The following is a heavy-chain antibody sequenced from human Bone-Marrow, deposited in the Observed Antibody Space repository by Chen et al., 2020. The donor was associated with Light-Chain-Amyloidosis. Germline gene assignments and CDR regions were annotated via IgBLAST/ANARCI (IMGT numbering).Heavy chain of an antibody. CDR1: GCTFSSYA. Sequence: QVQLVESGGGVVQPGRSVRLSCAAPGCTFSSYAMHWVRQAPGKGLEWVAVISYDGSNKYYADSVKGRFTISRDNSKNTLYLQMNSLRAEDTAVYYCARSHIAVAGSDYWGQGTLVTVSS. CDR3: ARSHIAVAGSDY. V-gene: IGHV3-30*01. J-gene: IGHJ4*02. CDR2: ISYDGSNK. D-gene: IGHD6-19*01.